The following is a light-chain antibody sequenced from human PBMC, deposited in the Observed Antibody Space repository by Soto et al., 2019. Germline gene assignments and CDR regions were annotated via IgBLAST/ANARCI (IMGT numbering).Light chain of an antibody. J-gene: IGLJ1*01. CDR3: QSYDSSLSGSGV. V-gene: IGLV1-40*01. CDR1: SSNIGAGYD. Sequence: QSVLTQPPSVSGAPGQRVTISCTGSSSNIGAGYDVHWYQQLPGTAPKLLIYGNSNRPSGVPDRFSGSKSGTSASLAITGLQAEDEADYSCQSYDSSLSGSGVFGTGTKLTVL. CDR2: GNS.